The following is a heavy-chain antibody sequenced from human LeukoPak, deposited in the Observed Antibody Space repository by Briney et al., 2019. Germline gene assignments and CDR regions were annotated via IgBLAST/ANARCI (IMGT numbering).Heavy chain of an antibody. CDR1: GFTFSTYS. Sequence: GGSLRLSCAASGFTFSTYSMNWVRQAPGKGLEWVSYISSSSSTIYYADSVKGRFTISRDNAKNSLYLQMNSLRAEDTAVYYCARGGSSSSGFAYYYYMDVWGKGTTVTVSS. CDR2: ISSSSSTI. J-gene: IGHJ6*03. D-gene: IGHD6-6*01. V-gene: IGHV3-48*01. CDR3: ARGGSSSSGFAYYYYMDV.